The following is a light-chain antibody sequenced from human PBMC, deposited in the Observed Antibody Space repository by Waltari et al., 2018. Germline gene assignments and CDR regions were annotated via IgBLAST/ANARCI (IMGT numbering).Light chain of an antibody. CDR1: QSVLYSSNNKNN. Sequence: DIVMTQSPDSLAVSLGERATINCKSSQSVLYSSNNKNNLAWYQQKQGQPPKLLIYWASTRESGVPDRFSGSGSVTGFTLTISSLQAEDGAVYYCQQYYTTPLTFGPGTKVNIK. CDR3: QQYYTTPLT. CDR2: WAS. V-gene: IGKV4-1*01. J-gene: IGKJ3*01.